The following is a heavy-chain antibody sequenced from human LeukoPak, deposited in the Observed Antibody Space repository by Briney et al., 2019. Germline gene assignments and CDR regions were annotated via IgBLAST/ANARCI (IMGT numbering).Heavy chain of an antibody. J-gene: IGHJ4*02. CDR3: ARMYYDFWSGYYLGGSSQAY. CDR1: GGSVSSGSYY. V-gene: IGHV4-61*01. CDR2: IHYSGST. D-gene: IGHD3-3*01. Sequence: PSETLSLTCTVSGGSVSSGSYYWSWIRQPPGKGLEWIGYIHYSGSTNYNPSLKSRVTISVDTSKNQFSLKLSSVTAADTAVYYCARMYYDFWSGYYLGGSSQAYWGQGTLVTVSS.